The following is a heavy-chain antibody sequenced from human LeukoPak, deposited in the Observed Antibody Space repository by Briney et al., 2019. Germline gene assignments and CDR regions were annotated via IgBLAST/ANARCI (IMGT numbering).Heavy chain of an antibody. V-gene: IGHV3-33*01. CDR3: ARGASIAAAGTGEKSNWFDP. J-gene: IGHJ5*02. D-gene: IGHD6-13*01. Sequence: PGRSLRLSCAASGFTFSSYGMHWVRQAPGKGLEWVAVIWCDGSNKYHADSVKGRFTISRDNSKNTLYLQMNSLRVEDTAVYYCARGASIAAAGTGEKSNWFDPWGQGTLVTVSS. CDR2: IWCDGSNK. CDR1: GFTFSSYG.